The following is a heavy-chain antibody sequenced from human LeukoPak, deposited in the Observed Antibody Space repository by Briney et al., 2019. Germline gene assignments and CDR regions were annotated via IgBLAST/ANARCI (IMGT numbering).Heavy chain of an antibody. V-gene: IGHV3-53*01. CDR2: IFSGGGT. J-gene: IGHJ4*02. Sequence: GGSLRLSCAVSGVTVSSTDMSWVRQAPGKGLEWVSVIFSGGGTYCTGSVKGRFTISRDNSKNTLYLQMNSLRAEDTAVYYCARNHASGSFDYWGQGTLVTVSS. CDR1: GVTVSSTD. CDR3: ARNHASGSFDY. D-gene: IGHD3-10*01.